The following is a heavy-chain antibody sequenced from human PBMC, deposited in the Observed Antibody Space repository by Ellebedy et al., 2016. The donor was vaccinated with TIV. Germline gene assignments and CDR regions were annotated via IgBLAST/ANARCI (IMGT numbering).Heavy chain of an antibody. CDR3: VRVSRWEAFDL. CDR2: FIPMVGIA. J-gene: IGHJ3*01. D-gene: IGHD1-26*01. Sequence: SVKVSXXASGGTFSSYGISWVRQAPGQGLEWMGRFIPMVGIANYAQKFRARVTFTADKSTSTAYMELSSLRSEDTAVYYCVRVSRWEAFDLWGQGTMVTVSS. CDR1: GGTFSSYG. V-gene: IGHV1-69*04.